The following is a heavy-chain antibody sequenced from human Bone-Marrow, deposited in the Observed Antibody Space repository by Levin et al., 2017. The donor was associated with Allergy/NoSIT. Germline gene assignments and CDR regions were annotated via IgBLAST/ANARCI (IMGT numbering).Heavy chain of an antibody. Sequence: ASQTLSLTCTVSGGSISSGDYYWSWIRQPPGKGLEWIGYIYDSGNSYYNPSLKIRVTISGDTSKNQFSLNLTSVTAADTAVYYCARTKDYWHSIGYQPLFDYWGQGTLVTVSS. J-gene: IGHJ4*02. CDR3: ARTKDYWHSIGYQPLFDY. CDR2: IYDSGNS. D-gene: IGHD3-22*01. CDR1: GGSISSGDYY. V-gene: IGHV4-30-4*01.